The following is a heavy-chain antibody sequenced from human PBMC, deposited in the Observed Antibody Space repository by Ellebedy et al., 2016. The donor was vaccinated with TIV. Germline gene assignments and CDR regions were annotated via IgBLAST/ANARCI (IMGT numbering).Heavy chain of an antibody. CDR2: VFHSGSP. Sequence: SETLSLTCTVSGYSISIGYYWGWIRQPPGKGLEWIGSVFHSGSPHYNPSPKSRVTISIDTSKNQLSLKVKSVTAADTAVYYCTRGVGGGSNWYFELWGRGTLVTVSS. CDR3: TRGVGGGSNWYFEL. J-gene: IGHJ2*01. CDR1: GYSISIGYY. V-gene: IGHV4-38-2*02. D-gene: IGHD2-15*01.